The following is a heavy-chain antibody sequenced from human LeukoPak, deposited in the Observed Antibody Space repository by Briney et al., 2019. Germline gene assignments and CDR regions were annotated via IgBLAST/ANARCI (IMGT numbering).Heavy chain of an antibody. J-gene: IGHJ4*02. Sequence: ASVKVSCKASGYTFTSYYMHWVRQAPGQGLEWMGIINPSGGSTSYAQKFQGRVTMTRDMSTSTDYMELSSLRSEDTAVYYCARGSRPDTAMVNFDYWGQGTLVTVSS. CDR1: GYTFTSYY. CDR2: INPSGGST. CDR3: ARGSRPDTAMVNFDY. V-gene: IGHV1-46*01. D-gene: IGHD5-18*01.